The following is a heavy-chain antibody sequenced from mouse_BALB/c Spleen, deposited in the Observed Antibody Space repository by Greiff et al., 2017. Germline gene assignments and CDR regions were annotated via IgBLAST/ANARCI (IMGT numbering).Heavy chain of an antibody. CDR3: TRLLRPYYYAMDY. CDR2: IRLKSNNYAT. CDR1: GFTFSNYW. D-gene: IGHD1-2*01. J-gene: IGHJ4*01. V-gene: IGHV6-6*02. Sequence: EVKVEESGGGLVQPGGSMKLSCVASGFTFSNYWMNWVRQSPEKGLEWVAEIRLKSNNYATHYAESVKGRFTISRDDSKSSVYLQMNNLRAEDTGIYYCTRLLRPYYYAMDYWGQGTSVTVSS.